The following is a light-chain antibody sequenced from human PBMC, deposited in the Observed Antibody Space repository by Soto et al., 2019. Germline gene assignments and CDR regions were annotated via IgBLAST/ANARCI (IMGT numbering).Light chain of an antibody. V-gene: IGLV1-40*01. J-gene: IGLJ3*02. CDR1: SSNFGAGHD. Sequence: QSVLTQPPSVSGAPGQRVTISCTGSSSNFGAGHDVHWYQQVPGTAPKLLIYSDLNRPSGVPARFSGSRSGTSVSLAITGLQSEDEDDYYCQAYDNDRRGCVFGGGTKRTVL. CDR3: QAYDNDRRGCV. CDR2: SDL.